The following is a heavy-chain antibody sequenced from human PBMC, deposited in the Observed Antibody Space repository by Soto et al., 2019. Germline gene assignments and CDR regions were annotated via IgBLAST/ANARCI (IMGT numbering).Heavy chain of an antibody. D-gene: IGHD3-10*01. CDR2: ISGSGGSK. J-gene: IGHJ5*02. CDR1: GFTFTNYG. CDR3: AKDPLGVSAVYSWFDP. V-gene: IGHV3-23*01. Sequence: EVQLLESGGGLVQPGGSLRLSCAASGFTFTNYGMSWVRQAPGKGLEWVSSISGSGGSKYYADSVKGQFIISRDNPKKSLDLLMNSPRVEHTAVYYSAKDPLGVSAVYSWFDPWGQGTLVTVSS.